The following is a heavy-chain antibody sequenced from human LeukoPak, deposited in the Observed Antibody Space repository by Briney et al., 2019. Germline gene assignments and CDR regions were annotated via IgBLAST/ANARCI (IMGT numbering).Heavy chain of an antibody. CDR2: IYTSGST. V-gene: IGHV4-61*02. Sequence: PSETLSLTCTVSGGSISSGGYYWTWIRQPAGKGLEWIGRIYTSGSTNYNSSLKSRVTISVDTSKNQFSLKLSSVTAADTAVYYCARGGIAMVGGVNWASNYMDVWGKGITVTISS. CDR1: GGSISSGGYY. D-gene: IGHD3-10*01. J-gene: IGHJ6*03. CDR3: ARGGIAMVGGVNWASNYMDV.